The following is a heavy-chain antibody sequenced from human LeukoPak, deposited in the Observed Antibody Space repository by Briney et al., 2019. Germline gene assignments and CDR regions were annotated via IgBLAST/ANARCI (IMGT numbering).Heavy chain of an antibody. CDR1: GFTFSTSS. CDR2: INGSGGTK. V-gene: IGHV3-23*01. CDR3: PKGLNWRSVRGYFDL. J-gene: IGHJ2*01. Sequence: GGSLRLSCAASGFTFSTSSMTWVRQAPGKGLEWVSAINGSGGTKDYAASVKGRFTISRDNAKNSLYLQMNSLRAEETAVYYCPKGLNWRSVRGYFDLWGRGTPVTVSP. D-gene: IGHD1-1*01.